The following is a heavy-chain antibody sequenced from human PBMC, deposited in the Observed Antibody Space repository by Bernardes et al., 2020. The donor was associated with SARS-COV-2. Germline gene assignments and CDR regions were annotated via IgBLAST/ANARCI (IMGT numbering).Heavy chain of an antibody. Sequence: GGSLRLSCAASGFTFSDYYMSWIRQAPGKGLEWVSYISSSSSYTNYADSVKGRFTISRDNAKNSLYLQMNSLRAEDTAVYYCARGWEAAKMARKAAAGIGLAFDIWGQGTMVTVSS. CDR1: GFTFSDYY. CDR3: ARGWEAAKMARKAAAGIGLAFDI. D-gene: IGHD6-13*01. V-gene: IGHV3-11*05. CDR2: ISSSSSYT. J-gene: IGHJ3*02.